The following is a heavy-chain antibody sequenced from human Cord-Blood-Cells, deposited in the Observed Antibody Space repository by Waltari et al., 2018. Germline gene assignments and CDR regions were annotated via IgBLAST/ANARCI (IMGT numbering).Heavy chain of an antibody. CDR3: AKSFTLAAAGTGGDY. V-gene: IGHV3-23*01. J-gene: IGHJ4*02. CDR2: ISGSGGST. D-gene: IGHD6-13*01. Sequence: VSAISGSGGSTYYADSVKGRFTISRDNSKNTLYLQMNSLRAEDTAVYYCAKSFTLAAAGTGGDYWGQGTLVTVSS.